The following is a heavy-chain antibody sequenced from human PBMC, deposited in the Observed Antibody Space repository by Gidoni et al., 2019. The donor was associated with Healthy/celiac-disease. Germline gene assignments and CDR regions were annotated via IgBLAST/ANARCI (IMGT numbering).Heavy chain of an antibody. CDR3: AKDSASSLDRVVIPLDY. CDR1: GFTFSSYA. CDR2: ISGRGGST. Sequence: EVQLLESGGGLVQPGGSLRLSCAASGFTFSSYAMSWVRQAPGKGLEWVSAISGRGGSTYYADSVKGRFTISRDNSKNTLYLQMNSLRAEDTAVYYCAKDSASSLDRVVIPLDYWGQGTLVTVSS. J-gene: IGHJ4*02. D-gene: IGHD3-3*01. V-gene: IGHV3-23*01.